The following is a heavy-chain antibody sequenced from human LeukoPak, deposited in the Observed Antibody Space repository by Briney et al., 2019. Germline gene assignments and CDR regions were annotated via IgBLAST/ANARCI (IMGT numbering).Heavy chain of an antibody. Sequence: SETLSLTCTVSGGSISSGGYYWSWIRQHPGKGLEWIGYIYYRGSTYYNPSLKSRVTISVDTSKNQFSLKLSSVTAADTAVYYCAREGPDDSGPSHYFDYWGQGTLVTVSS. J-gene: IGHJ4*02. CDR2: IYYRGST. CDR1: GGSISSGGYY. CDR3: AREGPDDSGPSHYFDY. V-gene: IGHV4-31*03. D-gene: IGHD3-22*01.